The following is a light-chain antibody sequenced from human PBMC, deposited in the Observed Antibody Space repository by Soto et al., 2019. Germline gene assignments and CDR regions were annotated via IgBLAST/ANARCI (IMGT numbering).Light chain of an antibody. CDR3: QSYDNSLSVYV. V-gene: IGLV1-40*01. Sequence: QSALTQPPSVSGAPGQRVTISCTGSSSNIGAHYDVHWYQQLPGTAPKLLIYGNSNRPSGVPDRFSGSKSGTSASLAITGRQAEDEADYYCQSYDNSLSVYVFGTGTKVTVL. CDR2: GNS. CDR1: SSNIGAHYD. J-gene: IGLJ1*01.